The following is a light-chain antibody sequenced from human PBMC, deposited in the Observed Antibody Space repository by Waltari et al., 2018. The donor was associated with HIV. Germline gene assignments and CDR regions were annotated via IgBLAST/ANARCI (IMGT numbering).Light chain of an antibody. J-gene: IGKJ4*01. CDR1: QGIGND. CDR3: LQHNAFPVT. CDR2: SAS. Sequence: DIQMTQSPSSLSASIGDRVTITCRASQGIGNDLGWYQHIPGKAPKYLIFSASKLQSGVPSRFSGRGSGTEFTLTISSLQPEDFATYYCLQHNAFPVTFGGGTKVEI. V-gene: IGKV1-17*01.